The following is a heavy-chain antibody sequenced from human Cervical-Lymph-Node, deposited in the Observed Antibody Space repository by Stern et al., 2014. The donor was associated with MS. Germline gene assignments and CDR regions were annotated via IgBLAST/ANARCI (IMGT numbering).Heavy chain of an antibody. V-gene: IGHV4-59*08. J-gene: IGHJ6*02. CDR1: GGSISFYY. D-gene: IGHD4-17*01. CDR3: ARFPTVRYGMDV. CDR2: IYYTGTT. Sequence: VQLVESGPGLVKASETLSLTCSVSGGSISFYYWNWMRQPPGKGLEWIGYIYYTGTTNYNPSLNSRVTMSVDKSQNQVSLKLTSLTAADTAVYYCARFPTVRYGMDVWGQGTAVAVSS.